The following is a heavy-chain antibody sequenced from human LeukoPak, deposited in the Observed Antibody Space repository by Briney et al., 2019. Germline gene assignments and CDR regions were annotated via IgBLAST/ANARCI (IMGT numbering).Heavy chain of an antibody. J-gene: IGHJ4*02. CDR2: ISSSSSYI. D-gene: IGHD4-11*01. CDR1: GFTFSSYS. Sequence: GGSLRLSCAASGFTFSSYSMNWVRQAPGKGLEWVSSISSSSSYIYYADSLKGRFTISRDNAKNSLYLQMNSLRAEDTALYYCARGTPTTRDFDSWGQGTLVTVSS. CDR3: ARGTPTTRDFDS. V-gene: IGHV3-21*01.